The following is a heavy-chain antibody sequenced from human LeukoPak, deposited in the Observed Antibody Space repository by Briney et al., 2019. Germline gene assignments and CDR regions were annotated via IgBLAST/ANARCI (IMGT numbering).Heavy chain of an antibody. J-gene: IGHJ4*02. D-gene: IGHD5-12*01. CDR3: AGGYSGYRSDY. V-gene: IGHV3-74*01. CDR2: IKSDGTTT. CDR1: GFTFSNYW. Sequence: GGSLRLSCAASGFTFSNYWMHWVRQAPGKGPVWVSRIKSDGTTTNYADSVEGRSTISRDNAKNTLYLQMNGLRVEDTAVYYCAGGYSGYRSDYWGQGTLVTVSS.